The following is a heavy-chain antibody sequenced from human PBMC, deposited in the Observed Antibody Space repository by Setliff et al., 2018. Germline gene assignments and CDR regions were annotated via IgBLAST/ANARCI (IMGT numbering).Heavy chain of an antibody. CDR2: ISAYDGNT. J-gene: IGHJ4*02. CDR3: ATGPDIGEFGGNYFNY. CDR1: GYTFTNYG. Sequence: GASVKVSCKASGYTFTNYGITWVRQAPGQGLEWMAWISAYDGNTKYTLKLQGRVTLTTDTPTTTAYMELSSLRSDDTAVFYCATGPDIGEFGGNYFNYWGQGTLVTVSS. D-gene: IGHD2-15*01. V-gene: IGHV1-18*01.